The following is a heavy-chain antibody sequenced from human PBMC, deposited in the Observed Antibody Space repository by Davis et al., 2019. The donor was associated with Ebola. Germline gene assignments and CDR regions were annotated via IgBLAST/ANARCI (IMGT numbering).Heavy chain of an antibody. CDR3: VRDRCTSTSCYRFDP. J-gene: IGHJ5*02. CDR2: VGGSGDIT. D-gene: IGHD2-2*02. CDR1: GFTFNNYV. V-gene: IGHV3-23*01. Sequence: PGGSLRLSCVASGFTFNNYVMSWVRQAPGKGLEWVSSVGGSGDITYYAGSVKGRFTISRDSSKNTLYLQMNSLRAEDTAVYYCVRDRCTSTSCYRFDPWGQGTLVTVSS.